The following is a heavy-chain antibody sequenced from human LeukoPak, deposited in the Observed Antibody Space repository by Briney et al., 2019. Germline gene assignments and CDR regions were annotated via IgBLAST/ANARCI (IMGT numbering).Heavy chain of an antibody. CDR3: AREISGERTYYFDY. V-gene: IGHV3-11*01. J-gene: IGHJ4*02. Sequence: PGGSLRLSCAASGFTFSDYYMSWIRQAPGKGLKWVSYISSSGSTIYYADSVKGRFTISRDNAKNSLYLQMNSLRAEDTAVYYCAREISGERTYYFDYWGQGTLVTVSS. CDR2: ISSSGSTI. D-gene: IGHD1-26*01. CDR1: GFTFSDYY.